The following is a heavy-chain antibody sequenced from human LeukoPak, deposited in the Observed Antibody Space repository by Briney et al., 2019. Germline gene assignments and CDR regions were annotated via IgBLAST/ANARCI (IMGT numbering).Heavy chain of an antibody. Sequence: PGGSLRLSCAASGFTFSSYAMSWVRQAPEKGLEWVSAISGSGGSTYYADSVKGRFTISRDNSKNTLYLQMNSLRAEDTAVYYCAKGQWLDYYFDYWGQGTLVTVSS. CDR2: ISGSGGST. J-gene: IGHJ4*02. CDR1: GFTFSSYA. V-gene: IGHV3-23*01. D-gene: IGHD5-12*01. CDR3: AKGQWLDYYFDY.